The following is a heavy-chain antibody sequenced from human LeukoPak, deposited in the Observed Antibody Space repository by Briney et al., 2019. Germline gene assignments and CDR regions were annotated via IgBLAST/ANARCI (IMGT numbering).Heavy chain of an antibody. CDR3: ARAQYYYGSGRGAFDI. Sequence: SVKVSCKASGYTFTSYYMHWVRQAPGQGLEWMGIINPSGGSTSYAQKFQGRVTMTRDTSTSTVYMELSSLRSEDTAVYYCARAQYYYGSGRGAFDIWGQGTMVTVSS. J-gene: IGHJ3*02. V-gene: IGHV1-46*03. CDR1: GYTFTSYY. CDR2: INPSGGST. D-gene: IGHD3-10*01.